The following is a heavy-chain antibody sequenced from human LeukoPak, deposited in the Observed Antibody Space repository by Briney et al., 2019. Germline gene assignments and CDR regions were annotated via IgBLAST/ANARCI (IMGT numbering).Heavy chain of an antibody. Sequence: ASVKVSCKAPGYTFTGYYMHWVRQAPGQGLEWMGWINPNSGGTNYAQKFQGRVTMTRDTSISTAYMELSRLRSDDTAVYYCARDIRFSEWLLLAWGQGTLVTISS. V-gene: IGHV1-2*02. CDR3: ARDIRFSEWLLLA. CDR2: INPNSGGT. J-gene: IGHJ4*02. D-gene: IGHD3-3*01. CDR1: GYTFTGYY.